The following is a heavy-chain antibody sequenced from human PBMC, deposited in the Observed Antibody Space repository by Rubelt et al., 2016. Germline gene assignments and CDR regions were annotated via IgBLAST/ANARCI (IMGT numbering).Heavy chain of an antibody. D-gene: IGHD5-24*01. J-gene: IGHJ4*02. CDR3: ARATRDGYNPGSFDY. CDR1: GGSISSGGYY. V-gene: IGHV4-31*03. Sequence: QVQLQESGPGLVKPSQTLSLTCTVSGGSISSGGYYWSWIRQHPGKGLEWIGYIYYSGSTYYNPSLKGRVTISVDTSKNQFSLKLSSVTAADTAVYYCARATRDGYNPGSFDYWGQGTLVTVSS. CDR2: IYYSGST.